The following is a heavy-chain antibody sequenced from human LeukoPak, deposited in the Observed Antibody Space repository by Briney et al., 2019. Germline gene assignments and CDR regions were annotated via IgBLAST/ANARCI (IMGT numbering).Heavy chain of an antibody. V-gene: IGHV1-2*02. CDR3: ARGLYYYGSGRGYYFDY. J-gene: IGHJ4*02. Sequence: ASVKVSCKASGYTFTGYYTHWVRQAPGQGLEWMGWINPNSGGTNYAQKFQGRVTMTRDTSISTAYMELSRLRSDDTAVYYCARGLYYYGSGRGYYFDYWGQGTLVTVSS. D-gene: IGHD3-10*01. CDR1: GYTFTGYY. CDR2: INPNSGGT.